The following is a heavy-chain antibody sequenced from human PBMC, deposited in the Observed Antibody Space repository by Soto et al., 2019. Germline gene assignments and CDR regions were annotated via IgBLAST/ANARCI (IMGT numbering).Heavy chain of an antibody. CDR1: GFTFSSHW. V-gene: IGHV3-74*01. J-gene: IGHJ4*02. CDR2: IDSDASSA. D-gene: IGHD7-27*01. CDR3: ARNNWGIDY. Sequence: EVRLVESGGGLVQPGGSLTLSCAASGFTFSSHWMHWVRQVPGKGLMWVSRIDSDASSAGYADSVAGRFTISRDNVKNTLYLQMRSLRAEDTAVYYCARNNWGIDYWVQGILVTVSS.